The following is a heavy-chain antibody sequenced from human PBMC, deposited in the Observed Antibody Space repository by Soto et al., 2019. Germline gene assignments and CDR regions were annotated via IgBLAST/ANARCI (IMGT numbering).Heavy chain of an antibody. CDR3: ASSSPASDY. CDR1: GFTFSNYG. Sequence: EVQLLESGGGLVQPGGSLRLSCAASGFTFSNYGMSWVRQAPGRGLEWVSAVSGSGGSTYYADSVKGRFTISRDNSKNTLYLQMNSLRAEDTAVHYCASSSPASDYWGQGTLVTVSS. V-gene: IGHV3-23*01. CDR2: VSGSGGST. J-gene: IGHJ4*02. D-gene: IGHD3-10*01.